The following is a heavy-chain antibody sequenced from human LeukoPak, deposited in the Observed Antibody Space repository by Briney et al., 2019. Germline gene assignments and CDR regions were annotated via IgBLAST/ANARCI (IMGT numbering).Heavy chain of an antibody. CDR1: GGSISSHY. J-gene: IGHJ4*02. D-gene: IGHD5-18*01. CDR2: IYYSRST. V-gene: IGHV4-59*11. CDR3: ARAGYSYGTGYYFDY. Sequence: SETLSLTCTVSGGSISSHYWSWIRQPPGKGLEWIGYIYYSRSTNYNPSLKSRVTISLDTSKNQFSLKLSSVTAADAAVYYCARAGYSYGTGYYFDYWGQGALVTVSS.